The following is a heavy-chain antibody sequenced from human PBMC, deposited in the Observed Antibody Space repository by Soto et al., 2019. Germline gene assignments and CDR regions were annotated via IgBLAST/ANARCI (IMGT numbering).Heavy chain of an antibody. Sequence: ASVKVSCKTSGYTFTGHYIHWVRQAPQQGPEWLGATGPGSGATRYAEKFGGRITLPMDTSITTVYMELRTLSPDDTAVYYCGRGRSGQIVIFYWGQGTPVTVSS. CDR1: GYTFTGHY. V-gene: IGHV1-2*02. D-gene: IGHD1-26*01. J-gene: IGHJ4*02. CDR3: GRGRSGQIVIFY. CDR2: TGPGSGAT.